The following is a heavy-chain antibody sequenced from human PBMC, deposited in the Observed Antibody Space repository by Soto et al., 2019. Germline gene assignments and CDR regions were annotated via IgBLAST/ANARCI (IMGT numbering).Heavy chain of an antibody. D-gene: IGHD3-22*01. J-gene: IGHJ3*02. V-gene: IGHV1-69*13. Sequence: SVKVSWKASGGTFSSYAISWVRQAPGQGLEWMGGIIPIFGTANYAQKFQGRVTITADESTSTAYMELSSLRSEDTAVYYCARSSYVYYDSSGYPHDAFDIWGQGTMVTVSS. CDR2: IIPIFGTA. CDR3: ARSSYVYYDSSGYPHDAFDI. CDR1: GGTFSSYA.